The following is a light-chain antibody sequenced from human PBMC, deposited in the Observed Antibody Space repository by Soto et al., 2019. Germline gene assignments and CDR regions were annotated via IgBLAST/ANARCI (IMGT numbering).Light chain of an antibody. J-gene: IGLJ2*01. V-gene: IGLV1-51*01. CDR3: ATGDRSLRVGV. CDR2: DND. CDR1: SSNIGNNY. Sequence: QSVLTQPPSVSAAPGQTVTISCSGSSSNIGNNYVFWYQQLPGTAPKLLIYDNDKRPSGIPDRFSGSKSGTSATLGITGLQTGDEADYYCATGDRSLRVGVFGGGTKLTVL.